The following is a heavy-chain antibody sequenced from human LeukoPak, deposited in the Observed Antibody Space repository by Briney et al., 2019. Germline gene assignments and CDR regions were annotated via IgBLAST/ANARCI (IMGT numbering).Heavy chain of an antibody. Sequence: PGGSLRLSCAASGFTFSSYAMSWVRQAPGKGLEWVSAISGSGGSTYYADSVKGRFTISRDSSKNTLYLQMNSLRAEDTAVYYCAKDRKLIVGATDYWGQGTLVTVSS. CDR1: GFTFSSYA. CDR2: ISGSGGST. D-gene: IGHD1-26*01. V-gene: IGHV3-23*01. CDR3: AKDRKLIVGATDY. J-gene: IGHJ4*02.